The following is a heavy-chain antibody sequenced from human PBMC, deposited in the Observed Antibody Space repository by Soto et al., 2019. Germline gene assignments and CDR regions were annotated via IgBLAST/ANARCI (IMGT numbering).Heavy chain of an antibody. V-gene: IGHV4-34*01. Sequence: SETLSLTCAVYGGSFSGYYYTWVRQPPGKGLEWIGEINHSGSTNYNPSLKSRVTMSLDTSKNQFSLKLSSVTAADTAVYYCARGGTYYNFWSGDYWGQGTLVT. CDR2: INHSGST. CDR3: ARGGTYYNFWSGDY. D-gene: IGHD3-3*01. CDR1: GGSFSGYY. J-gene: IGHJ4*02.